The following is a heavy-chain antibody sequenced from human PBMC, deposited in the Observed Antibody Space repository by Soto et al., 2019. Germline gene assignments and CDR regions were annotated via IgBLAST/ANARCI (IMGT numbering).Heavy chain of an antibody. CDR1: GFTFSNYG. V-gene: IGHV3-33*01. D-gene: IGHD3-10*01. Sequence: QVQLVESGGGVVQPGRSLRLSCAASGFTFSNYGMHWVRQAPGNGLEWVAVILNDGSNRYHADSVKDRFTISRDNSKNTLYLQMNSLRAEDTAVYYCARDDEYSGNGMDVWGQGTTVTVS. J-gene: IGHJ6*02. CDR2: ILNDGSNR. CDR3: ARDDEYSGNGMDV.